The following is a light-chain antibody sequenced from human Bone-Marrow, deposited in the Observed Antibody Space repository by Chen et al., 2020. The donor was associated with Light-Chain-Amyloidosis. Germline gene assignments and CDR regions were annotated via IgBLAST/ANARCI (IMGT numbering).Light chain of an antibody. Sequence: QSALTQPASVSGSPGQSITISCTGTSSDVGGDNHFSWYQQHPDTAPKLMIYDVTNRPSWVPDRFSGSKSDNTASLTISGLQTEDEADYFCSSYTITNTLVFGSGTRVTVL. CDR1: SSDVGGDNH. V-gene: IGLV2-14*01. J-gene: IGLJ1*01. CDR2: DVT. CDR3: SSYTITNTLV.